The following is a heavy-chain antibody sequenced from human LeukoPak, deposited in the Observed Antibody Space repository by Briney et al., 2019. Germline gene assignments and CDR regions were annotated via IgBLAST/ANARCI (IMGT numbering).Heavy chain of an antibody. J-gene: IGHJ4*02. D-gene: IGHD3-22*01. CDR1: GFTFSSYS. CDR2: ISSSSSYI. Sequence: GGSLRLSCAASGFTFSSYSMNWVRQAPGKGLEWVSSISSSSSYIYYADSVKGRFTISRDNAKNSLYLQMNSLRAEDTAVYYCARGGERGLYDSSGYFGYWGQGTLVTVSS. V-gene: IGHV3-21*01. CDR3: ARGGERGLYDSSGYFGY.